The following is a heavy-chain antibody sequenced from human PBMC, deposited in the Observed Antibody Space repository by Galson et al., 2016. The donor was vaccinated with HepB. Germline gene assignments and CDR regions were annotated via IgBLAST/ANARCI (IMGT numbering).Heavy chain of an antibody. CDR2: ISAYNGNT. D-gene: IGHD2-15*01. J-gene: IGHJ6*02. V-gene: IGHV1-18*01. CDR3: ARGRGRYCSGGNCYFYYNMDV. CDR1: GYTFSNYG. Sequence: SVKVSCKASGYTFSNYGIYWVRQAPGQGLEWMGWISAYNGNTNYEQKLQGRVTMTTDTSTSTAYMELRSLRSDDTAVYYCARGRGRYCSGGNCYFYYNMDVWGQGTTVTVSS.